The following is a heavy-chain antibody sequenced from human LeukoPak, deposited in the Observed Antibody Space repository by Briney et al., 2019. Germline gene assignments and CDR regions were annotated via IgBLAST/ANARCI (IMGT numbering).Heavy chain of an antibody. V-gene: IGHV3-21*01. CDR2: ISSSSTYI. Sequence: GGSLRLSCAASGFTFSSYTMNWVRQAPGKGLEWVSSISSSSTYINYADSVKGRFTISRDNAKNSLYLQMNSLRAEDTDVYYCARDRSPGNFDYWGQGTLVTVSS. CDR1: GFTFSSYT. D-gene: IGHD3-10*01. J-gene: IGHJ4*02. CDR3: ARDRSPGNFDY.